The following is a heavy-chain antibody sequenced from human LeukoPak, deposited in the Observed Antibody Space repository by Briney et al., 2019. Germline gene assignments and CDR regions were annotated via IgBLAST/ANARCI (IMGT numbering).Heavy chain of an antibody. CDR1: GFTFSSYS. D-gene: IGHD6-19*01. CDR2: ISSSSSTI. J-gene: IGHJ4*02. CDR3: ARSERTSSGWYESTFDY. Sequence: GGSLRLSCAASGFTFSSYSMNWVRQAPGKGLEWVSYISSSSSTIYYADSVKGRFTISRDNAKNSLYLQMNSLRAEDTAVYYCARSERTSSGWYESTFDYWGQGTLVTVSS. V-gene: IGHV3-48*01.